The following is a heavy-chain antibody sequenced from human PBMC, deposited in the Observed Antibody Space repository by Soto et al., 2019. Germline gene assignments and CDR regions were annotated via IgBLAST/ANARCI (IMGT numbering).Heavy chain of an antibody. CDR1: GGTFSRHA. D-gene: IGHD4-4*01. J-gene: IGHJ6*02. Sequence: QVQLVQSGAEVRKPGSSVKVSCKASGGTFSRHAISWVRQAPGQGLEWMGGIIPIFGTANHAQKFQGRVTIIADESTSTVYMELSSLRSEDTAMYYCARGFQTTVTTYYYGMDVWGQGTTVTVSS. CDR2: IIPIFGTA. CDR3: ARGFQTTVTTYYYGMDV. V-gene: IGHV1-69*01.